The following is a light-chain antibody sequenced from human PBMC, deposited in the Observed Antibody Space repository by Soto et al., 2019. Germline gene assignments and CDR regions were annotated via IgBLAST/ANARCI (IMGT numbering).Light chain of an antibody. J-gene: IGKJ4*01. Sequence: DIVMTQTPLSLPVTPGEPASISVGSSQSLLDSDDGNTYLDWYLQKPGQSPQLLIYTVSYRASGVPDRFSGSGSGTDFTLKISRVEAEDVGVYYCMQRIEFPLTFGGGTKVDIK. V-gene: IGKV2-40*01. CDR1: QSLLDSDDGNTY. CDR3: MQRIEFPLT. CDR2: TVS.